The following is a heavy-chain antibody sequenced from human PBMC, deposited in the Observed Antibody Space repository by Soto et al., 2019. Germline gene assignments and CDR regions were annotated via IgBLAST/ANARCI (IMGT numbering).Heavy chain of an antibody. D-gene: IGHD1-26*01. J-gene: IGHJ3*02. CDR2: IIPILGIA. CDR3: AREVVGATGAFDI. CDR1: GGTFSSYT. V-gene: IGHV1-69*08. Sequence: QVQLVQSGAEVKKPGSSVKVSCKASGGTFSSYTISWVRQAPGQGLEWMGRIIPILGIANYAQKFQGRVTITADKSTSTAYMELSSLRYEDTAVFYCAREVVGATGAFDIWGQGTMVTVSS.